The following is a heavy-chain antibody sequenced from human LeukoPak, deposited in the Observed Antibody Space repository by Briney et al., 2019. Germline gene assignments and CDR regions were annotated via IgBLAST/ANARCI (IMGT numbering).Heavy chain of an antibody. J-gene: IGHJ4*02. V-gene: IGHV3-23*01. CDR2: FRGGGGST. CDR3: AKDGYDSSGYRTSFDY. Sequence: GGPLRLPCGAWGYTFSSCAMLGAPRAPGRGGEGPSHFRGGGGSTYYADSVKGRFTISRDNSKNTLYLQMNSLRAEDTAVYYCAKDGYDSSGYRTSFDYWGQGTLVTVSS. D-gene: IGHD3-22*01. CDR1: GYTFSSCA.